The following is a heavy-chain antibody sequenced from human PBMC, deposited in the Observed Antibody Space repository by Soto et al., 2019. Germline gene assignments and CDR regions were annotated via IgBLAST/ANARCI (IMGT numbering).Heavy chain of an antibody. Sequence: PVESLKRSCNGSGYSCTSYWVSWVRQMPGKGLEWMGRIDPSDSYTNYSPSFQGHVTISADKSISTAYLQWSSLKASDTAMYYCARHRYSGSYRAFDIWGQGTMVTVS. CDR3: ARHRYSGSYRAFDI. J-gene: IGHJ3*02. D-gene: IGHD1-26*01. CDR1: GYSCTSYW. CDR2: IDPSDSYT. V-gene: IGHV5-10-1*01.